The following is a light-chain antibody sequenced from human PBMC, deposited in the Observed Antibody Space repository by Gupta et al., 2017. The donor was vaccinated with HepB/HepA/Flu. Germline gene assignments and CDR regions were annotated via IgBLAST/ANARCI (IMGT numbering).Light chain of an antibody. V-gene: IGKV4-1*01. J-gene: IGKJ1*01. Sequence: DIVMTQSPDSLAVSLGERATINCKSSQTILYSTNNKNYLAWHQQQPGQPPKLLIYWASTRESGVPARFSGSGSGTNFTLTISSLQTEDVALYYCQQYYSSPPTFGQGTKVEIK. CDR3: QQYYSSPPT. CDR1: QTILYSTNNKNY. CDR2: WAS.